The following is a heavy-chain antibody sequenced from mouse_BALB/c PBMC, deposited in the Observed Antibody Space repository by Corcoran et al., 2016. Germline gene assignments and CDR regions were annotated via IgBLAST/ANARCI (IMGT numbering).Heavy chain of an antibody. D-gene: IGHD1-1*01. CDR1: GFNIKDTY. V-gene: IGHV14-3*02. CDR3: ARTTEVWYFDV. Sequence: VQLQQSGAEFVKPGSSVKLSCTASGFNIKDTYMHWVKQRPEQGLEWIGRIDPANGNTKYDPKFQGKATTTADTSSNTAYLQLSSLTSEDTAVYYCARTTEVWYFDVWGAGTTVTVSS. J-gene: IGHJ1*01. CDR2: IDPANGNT.